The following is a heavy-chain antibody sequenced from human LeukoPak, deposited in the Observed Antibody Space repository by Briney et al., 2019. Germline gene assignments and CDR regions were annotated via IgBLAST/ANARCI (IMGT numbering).Heavy chain of an antibody. CDR2: INQSGST. V-gene: IGHV4-34*01. J-gene: IGHJ5*02. D-gene: IGHD2/OR15-2a*01. CDR3: ARGIDARGWFDP. Sequence: ASETLSLTCAVYGGSFSGYHWSWIRQPPGKGLEWIGEINQSGSTNYNPSLKSRVTISVDTSKNQISMKLSSVTAADTAVYYCARGIDARGWFDPWGQGTLVTVSS. CDR1: GGSFSGYH.